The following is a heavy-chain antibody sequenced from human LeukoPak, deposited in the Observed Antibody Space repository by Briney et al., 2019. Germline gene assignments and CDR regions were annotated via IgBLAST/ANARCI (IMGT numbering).Heavy chain of an antibody. J-gene: IGHJ4*02. CDR1: GGSFSGYY. Sequence: PSKTLSLTCAVYGGSFSGYYWSWIRQPPGKGLEWIGEINHSGSTNYNPSLKSRVTISVDTSKNQFSLKLSSVTAADTAVYYCASIGPYSGYDLGDLDYWGQGTLVTVSS. CDR2: INHSGST. CDR3: ASIGPYSGYDLGDLDY. D-gene: IGHD5-12*01. V-gene: IGHV4-34*01.